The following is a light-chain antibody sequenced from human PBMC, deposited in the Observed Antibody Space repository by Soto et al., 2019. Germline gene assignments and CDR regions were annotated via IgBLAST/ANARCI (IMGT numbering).Light chain of an antibody. CDR2: SAS. CDR1: QTVASNY. Sequence: EIVLTQSPGTLSLSPGERATLSSRASQTVASNYLAWYQQKLGQAPRLLIYSASSRATGIPDRFSGSGSGTDFALTISRLEPEDSAVYYCQQYGSSAWTFGQGTKVDIK. CDR3: QQYGSSAWT. V-gene: IGKV3-20*01. J-gene: IGKJ1*01.